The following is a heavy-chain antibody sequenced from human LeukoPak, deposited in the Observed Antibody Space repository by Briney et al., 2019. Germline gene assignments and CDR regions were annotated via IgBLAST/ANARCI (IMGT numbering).Heavy chain of an antibody. CDR1: GFTFSSYA. J-gene: IGHJ4*02. CDR2: ISYDGSNK. V-gene: IGHV3-30-3*01. CDR3: ARDGTVVTPTYYFDY. Sequence: GGSLRPSCAASGFTFSSYAMHWVRQAPGKGLEWVAVISYDGSNKYYADSVKGRFTISRDNSKNTLYLQMNSLRAEDTAVYYCARDGTVVTPTYYFDYWGQGTLVTVSS. D-gene: IGHD4-23*01.